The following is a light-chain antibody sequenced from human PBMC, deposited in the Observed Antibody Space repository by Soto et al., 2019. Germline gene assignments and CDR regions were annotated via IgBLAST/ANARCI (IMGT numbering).Light chain of an antibody. CDR2: DTS. CDR3: QQYGSSPIT. V-gene: IGKV3D-20*01. CDR1: QDISLY. Sequence: LTQSPSSLSASVGDRVTITCRASQDISLYSAWYQHKPGLAPRLLIHDTSSRAIGIPDRLSGSKSGTNFTLTIRRMEPEDVGMYYCQQYGSSPITFGQGTRLDMK. J-gene: IGKJ5*01.